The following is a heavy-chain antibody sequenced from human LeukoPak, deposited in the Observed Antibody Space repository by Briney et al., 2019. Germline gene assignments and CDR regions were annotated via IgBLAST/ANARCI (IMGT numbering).Heavy chain of an antibody. CDR1: GLTFSSSW. CDR2: INPDGIKR. J-gene: IGHJ4*02. V-gene: IGHV3-7*01. CDR3: ARGLAFSRLDY. D-gene: IGHD2/OR15-2a*01. Sequence: PGGSLRLSCAVSGLTFSSSWMDWVRQAPGKGLEWVASINPDGIKRYSADSVKGRFTISRDNARNSLYLQMDSLRVEDTAFYYCARGLAFSRLDYWGQGVLVTVSS.